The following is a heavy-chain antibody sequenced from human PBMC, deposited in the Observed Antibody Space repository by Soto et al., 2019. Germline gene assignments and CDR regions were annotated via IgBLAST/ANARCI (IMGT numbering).Heavy chain of an antibody. J-gene: IGHJ6*03. Sequence: QVRLQESGPGLVKASETLSLTCTVLGGSINNFYWSWVRQSAGRGLEWIGRIYPSGKSNYNPSLKSRVTMSVDTSKSQFSLRLTPVTAADTAIYYCARVRGLVRHAFHYDLDVWGLGTTVTVYS. CDR1: GGSINNFY. D-gene: IGHD2-2*01. V-gene: IGHV4-4*07. CDR2: IYPSGKS. CDR3: ARVRGLVRHAFHYDLDV.